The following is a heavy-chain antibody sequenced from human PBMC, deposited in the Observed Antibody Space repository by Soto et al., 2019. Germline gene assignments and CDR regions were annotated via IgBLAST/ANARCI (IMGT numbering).Heavy chain of an antibody. D-gene: IGHD6-19*01. V-gene: IGHV3-30*18. CDR1: GFTFSSYG. CDR3: VKGGSSSGWYPTTYFHF. J-gene: IGHJ4*02. Sequence: QVQLVESGGGVVQPGRSLRLSCAASGFTFSSYGMHWVRQAPGKGLEWVALISLDGNRENYSASVKARFIISRDNSKDTLYLKMHRLHAEDTAVYFCVKGGSSSGWYPTTYFHFWGQGSLVAVSS. CDR2: ISLDGNRE.